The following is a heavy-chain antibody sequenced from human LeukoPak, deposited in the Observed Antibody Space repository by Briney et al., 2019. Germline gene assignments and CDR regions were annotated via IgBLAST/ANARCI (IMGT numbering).Heavy chain of an antibody. CDR2: ISGSGVST. D-gene: IGHD3-10*01. V-gene: IGHV3-23*01. CDR3: SKDRYFGSGNRDAFDI. CDR1: GFTFSSYA. Sequence: GGSLRLSCAASGFTFSSYAMSWVRQAPGKGLEWVSTISGSGVSTYYADSVKGRFTISRDNSKNTLYLQINSLRAEDTAVYFCSKDRYFGSGNRDAFDIWGQGTMVTVSS. J-gene: IGHJ3*02.